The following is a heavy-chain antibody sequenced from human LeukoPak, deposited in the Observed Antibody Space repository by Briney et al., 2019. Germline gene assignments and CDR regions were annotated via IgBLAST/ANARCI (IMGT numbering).Heavy chain of an antibody. J-gene: IGHJ4*02. CDR1: GFTFSSYW. V-gene: IGHV3-7*01. CDR2: IKQDGSEK. D-gene: IGHD3-9*01. CDR3: ARVRYFDWLYYFDY. Sequence: PGGSLRLSCAASGFTFSSYWVSWVRQAPGKGLEWVANIKQDGSEKYYVDSVKGRFTISRDNAKNSLYLQMNSLRAEDTAVYYYARVRYFDWLYYFDYWGQETLVTVSS.